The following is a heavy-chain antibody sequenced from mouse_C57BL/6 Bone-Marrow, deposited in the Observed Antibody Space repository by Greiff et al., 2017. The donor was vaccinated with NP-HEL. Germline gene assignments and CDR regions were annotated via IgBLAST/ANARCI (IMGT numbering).Heavy chain of an antibody. CDR3: ARRAYGSSYGFAY. J-gene: IGHJ3*01. CDR1: GYTFTSYG. V-gene: IGHV1-81*01. D-gene: IGHD1-1*01. CDR2: IYPRSGNT. Sequence: QVQLQQSGAELVRPGASVKLSCKASGYTFTSYGISWVKQRTGQGLEWIGEIYPRSGNTYYNEKFKGKATLTADKSSSTAYMELRSLTSEDSAVYFCARRAYGSSYGFAYWGQGTLVTVSA.